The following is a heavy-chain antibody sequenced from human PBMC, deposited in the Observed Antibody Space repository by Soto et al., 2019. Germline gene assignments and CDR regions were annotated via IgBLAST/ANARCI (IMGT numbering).Heavy chain of an antibody. CDR2: VDYSGGT. J-gene: IGHJ6*03. CDR3: ARGVRDNLQRSYYMGV. CDR1: GGSINNYW. Sequence: QVQLQESAPGLVRPSATLSLTCNVSGGSINNYWWSWIRQPPGKGLEWVGYVDYSGGTNYNPSLKRRLTIAADEVRDQFALRLRSGTAADTAVYFCARGVRDNLQRSYYMGVWGKGTAITVSS. V-gene: IGHV4-59*01. D-gene: IGHD3-10*01.